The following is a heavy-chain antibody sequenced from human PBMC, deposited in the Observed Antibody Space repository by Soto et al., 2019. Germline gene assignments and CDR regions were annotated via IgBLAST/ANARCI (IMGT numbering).Heavy chain of an antibody. Sequence: GASVKVSCKASGGTFSSYAISWVRQAPGQGFEWMGGIIPIFGTANYAQKFQGRVTITADESTSTAYMELSSLRSEDTAVYYCATRGYSSSNYGKYYFDYWGQGTLVTVSS. CDR1: GGTFSSYA. CDR2: IIPIFGTA. CDR3: ATRGYSSSNYGKYYFDY. D-gene: IGHD6-6*01. J-gene: IGHJ4*02. V-gene: IGHV1-69*13.